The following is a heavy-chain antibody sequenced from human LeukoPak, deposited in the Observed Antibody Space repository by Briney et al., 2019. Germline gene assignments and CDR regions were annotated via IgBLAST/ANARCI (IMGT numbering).Heavy chain of an antibody. V-gene: IGHV4-39*07. Sequence: SETLSLTCTVSGGSINSSDHYWGWIRQPPGKGLQWIGNSHYSGTTYYNPSLKSRVTISEDTSKNQFSLKLSSVTAADTAVYYCARAFRGIFGVFEAFDIWGQGTMVTVSS. J-gene: IGHJ3*02. D-gene: IGHD3-3*01. CDR1: GGSINSSDHY. CDR2: SHYSGTT. CDR3: ARAFRGIFGVFEAFDI.